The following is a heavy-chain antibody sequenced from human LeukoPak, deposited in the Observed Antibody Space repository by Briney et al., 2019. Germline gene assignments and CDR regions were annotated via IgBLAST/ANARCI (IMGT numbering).Heavy chain of an antibody. Sequence: SETLSLTCTVSSGSVSSNSYYWGWIRQPPGKGLEWIGSFYSSGTTYYNPSLKSRVTISVDTSKNQFSLKLSSVTAADTAVYYCAREVAGIQLFDYWGQGTLVTVSS. CDR1: SGSVSSNSYY. V-gene: IGHV4-39*07. CDR2: FYSSGTT. CDR3: AREVAGIQLFDY. D-gene: IGHD5-18*01. J-gene: IGHJ4*02.